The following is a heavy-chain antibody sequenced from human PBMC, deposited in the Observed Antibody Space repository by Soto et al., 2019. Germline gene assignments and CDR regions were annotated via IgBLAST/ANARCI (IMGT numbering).Heavy chain of an antibody. V-gene: IGHV3-21*06. J-gene: IGHJ4*02. Sequence: PGGSLRLSCAASGFTFTRYSSNWVRQAPGKGLEWVSSISSTTNYIYYGDSMKGRFTISRDNAKNSLYLEMNSLRAADPAVYYCARESEELTTNLDCWGQGTMVTVS. CDR1: GFTFTRYS. CDR2: ISSTTNYI. CDR3: ARESEELTTNLDC. D-gene: IGHD1-7*01.